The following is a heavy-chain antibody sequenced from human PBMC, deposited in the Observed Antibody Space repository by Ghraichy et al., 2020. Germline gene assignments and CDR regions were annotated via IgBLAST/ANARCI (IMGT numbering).Heavy chain of an antibody. CDR1: GFTFSSYA. D-gene: IGHD3-22*01. Sequence: GGSLRLYCAASGFTFSSYAMSWVRQAPGKGLEWVSAISGSGGSTYYADSVKGRFTISRDNSKNTLYLQMNSLRAVDTAVYYCAKGAYYDTSGPTNYFDYWGQGTLVTVSS. CDR2: ISGSGGST. J-gene: IGHJ4*02. CDR3: AKGAYYDTSGPTNYFDY. V-gene: IGHV3-23*01.